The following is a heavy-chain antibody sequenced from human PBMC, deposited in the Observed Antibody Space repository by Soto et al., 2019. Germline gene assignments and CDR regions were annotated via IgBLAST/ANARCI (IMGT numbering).Heavy chain of an antibody. D-gene: IGHD6-13*01. J-gene: IGHJ6*02. V-gene: IGHV1-18*01. CDR3: ARDGPHIPAVGDV. Sequence: GASVKVSCKASGYTFTSSGISWVRQAPGQGPEWMGWLSTYNGDTNYAQKFQGRVTMTTDTSTSTAYMDLRSLRSDDTAAYYCARDGPHIPAVGDVWGQGTTVTVSS. CDR1: GYTFTSSG. CDR2: LSTYNGDT.